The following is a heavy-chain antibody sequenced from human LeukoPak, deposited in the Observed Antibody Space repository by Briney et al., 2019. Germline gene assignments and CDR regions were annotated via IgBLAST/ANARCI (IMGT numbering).Heavy chain of an antibody. CDR1: GGTFSSYA. D-gene: IGHD3-22*01. CDR3: ARDYRDSSGYYYWYFDL. CDR2: IIPIFGTA. V-gene: IGHV1-69*13. Sequence: GASVTDSCKASGGTFSSYAISWVLQAPGYGLEWMGGIIPIFGTANYAQKFQGRVTITADESTSTAYMELSSLRSEDTAVYYCARDYRDSSGYYYWYFDLCGRGTLVTVSS. J-gene: IGHJ2*01.